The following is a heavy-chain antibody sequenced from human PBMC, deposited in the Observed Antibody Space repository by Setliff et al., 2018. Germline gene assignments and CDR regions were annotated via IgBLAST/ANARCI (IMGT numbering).Heavy chain of an antibody. J-gene: IGHJ6*03. CDR2: INPNSGGT. CDR1: GYTFTGYF. D-gene: IGHD5-12*01. V-gene: IGHV1-2*02. Sequence: ASVKVSCKASGYTFTGYFMHWVRQAPGQGLEWMGWINPNSGGTNYAQKFQGRVTMTRDTSISTAYMELSRLRSDDTAVYYCARDAWGYDRFYYYYYMDVWGKGTTVTVSS. CDR3: ARDAWGYDRFYYYYYMDV.